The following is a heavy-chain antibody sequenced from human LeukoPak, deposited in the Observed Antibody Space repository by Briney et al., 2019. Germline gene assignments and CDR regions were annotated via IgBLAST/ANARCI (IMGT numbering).Heavy chain of an antibody. CDR1: GFTFSSYA. Sequence: QPGGSLRLSCAASGFTFSSYAMSWVRQAPGKGLEWVSAISGSGGSTYYADSVKGRFTISRDNSKNTLYLQMNSLRAEDTAVYYCAKGIAVAGRKTPYFDYWGQGTLVTVSS. J-gene: IGHJ4*02. CDR2: ISGSGGST. D-gene: IGHD6-19*01. CDR3: AKGIAVAGRKTPYFDY. V-gene: IGHV3-23*01.